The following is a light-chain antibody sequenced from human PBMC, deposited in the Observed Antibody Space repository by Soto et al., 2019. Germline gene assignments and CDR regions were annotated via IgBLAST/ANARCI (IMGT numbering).Light chain of an antibody. V-gene: IGKV3-15*01. CDR2: SAS. CDR1: QSVGVN. CDR3: QQYNYWSYT. Sequence: MTQSPATLAVAPGGRATLSCRASQSVGVNLAWYQQKHGQAPRLLLYSASTRATGIPARFSGSGSGAEFTLTIDSLQSEDFAIYFCQQYNYWSYTFGRGTKLEIK. J-gene: IGKJ2*01.